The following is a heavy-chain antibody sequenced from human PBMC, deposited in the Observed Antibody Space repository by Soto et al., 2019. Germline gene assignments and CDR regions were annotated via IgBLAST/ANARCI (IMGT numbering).Heavy chain of an antibody. CDR1: GFTFTAYA. CDR3: VKGGSYCGGDCLGNWFDS. J-gene: IGHJ5*01. D-gene: IGHD2-21*02. V-gene: IGHV3-23*01. CDR2: VSSIAGTT. Sequence: GGSLRLSCAAFGFTFTAYAMNWVPQCPGKGLQCVSVVSSIAGTTYYADSVKGRFTISRDNSNNTMYLQMNSLRAEDTAVYYCVKGGSYCGGDCLGNWFDSWGQGTLVTVSS.